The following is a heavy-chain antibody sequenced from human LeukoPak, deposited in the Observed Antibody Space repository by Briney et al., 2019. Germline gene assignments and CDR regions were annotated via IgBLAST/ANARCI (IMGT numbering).Heavy chain of an antibody. CDR2: ISSSSSYI. D-gene: IGHD4-17*01. CDR3: AREGGGTTVSPWYYYYYRDV. J-gene: IGHJ6*03. CDR1: GFTFSSYS. V-gene: IGHV3-21*01. Sequence: PGGSLRLSCAASGFTFSSYSMNWVRQAPGKGLEWVSSISSSSSYIYYADSVKGRFTISRDNAKNSLYLQMNSLRAEDTAVYYCAREGGGTTVSPWYYYYYRDVWGKGTTVTVSS.